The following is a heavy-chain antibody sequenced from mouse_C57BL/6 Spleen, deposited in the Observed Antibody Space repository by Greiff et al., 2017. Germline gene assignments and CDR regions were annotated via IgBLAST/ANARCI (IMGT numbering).Heavy chain of an antibody. CDR1: GHTFTSYC. CDR2: IGPSDNYT. V-gene: IGHV1-50*01. D-gene: IGHD1-1*01. Sequence: VQLQQPGAELVKPGASVTLSCNASGHTFTSYCMQWVKQRPGQGLEWIGEIGPSDNYTHYNKKFKGKATWTVDTSSSTAYMTLSSLTSEDSAVYYCARRLYYYGSTYFGYWGQGTTLTVSS. J-gene: IGHJ2*01. CDR3: ARRLYYYGSTYFGY.